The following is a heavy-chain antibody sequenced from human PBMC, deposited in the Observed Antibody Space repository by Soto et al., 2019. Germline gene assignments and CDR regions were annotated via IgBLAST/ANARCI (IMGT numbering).Heavy chain of an antibody. D-gene: IGHD4-17*01. CDR2: IYYSGST. CDR3: ARGLYGDYEGYYYYYGMDV. CDR1: GGSISSYY. Sequence: PSEALSLPGTVSGGSISSYYWTWIRQPPGKGLELIGYIYYSGSTNYNPSLKSRVTISVDTSKNQFSLKLSSVTAADTAVYYCARGLYGDYEGYYYYYGMDVWGQGTTVTVSS. J-gene: IGHJ6*02. V-gene: IGHV4-59*01.